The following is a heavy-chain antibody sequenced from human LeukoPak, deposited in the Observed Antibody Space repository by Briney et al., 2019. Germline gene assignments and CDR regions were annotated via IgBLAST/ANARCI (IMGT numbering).Heavy chain of an antibody. D-gene: IGHD6-19*01. J-gene: IGHJ4*02. CDR1: GGSFSGYY. V-gene: IGHV4-34*01. CDR2: INHSGST. CDR3: ARGRGSGWTYYFDY. Sequence: SETLSLTCVVYGGSFSGYYWSWIRQPPGKGLEWIGEINHSGSTNYNPSLKSRVTISVDTSKNQFSLKLSSVTAADTAVYYCARGRGSGWTYYFDYWGQGTLVTVSS.